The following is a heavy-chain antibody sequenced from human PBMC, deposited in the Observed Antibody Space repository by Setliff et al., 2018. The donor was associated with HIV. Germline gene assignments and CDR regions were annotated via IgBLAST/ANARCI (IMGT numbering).Heavy chain of an antibody. D-gene: IGHD3-16*01. V-gene: IGHV4-39*01. J-gene: IGHJ3*01. CDR3: ARWGEPAQKAFDL. CDR2: FYYSWNT. Sequence: ETLSLTCTVSGASIGRRSDCWGWIRQPPGKGLEWIGSFYYSWNTYYNPSLKSRVTISVDASKSQFSLKLTSVTATDTAVYYCARWGEPAQKAFDLWGQGTMVTVSS. CDR1: GASIGRRSDC.